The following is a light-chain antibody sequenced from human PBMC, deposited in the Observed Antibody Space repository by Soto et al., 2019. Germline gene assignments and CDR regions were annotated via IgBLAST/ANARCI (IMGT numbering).Light chain of an antibody. CDR1: QSVSSY. V-gene: IGKV3-11*01. J-gene: IGKJ4*01. CDR2: DAS. CDR3: QQRGRVT. Sequence: EIVLTQSPATLSLSPGERATLSCRASQSVSSYLAWYQQKPGQAPRLLNYDASNRATGIPARFSGSGSGTDFTLSISSLEPEDFAVYYCQQRGRVTFGGGTKVEIK.